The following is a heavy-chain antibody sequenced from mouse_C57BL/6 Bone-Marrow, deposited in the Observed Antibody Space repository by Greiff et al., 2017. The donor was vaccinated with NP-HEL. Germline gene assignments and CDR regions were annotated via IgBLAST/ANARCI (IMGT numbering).Heavy chain of an antibody. CDR2: INYDGSST. CDR3: ARGGYYGSSYVWYFDV. Sequence: EVHLVESEGGLVQPGSSMKLSCTASGFTFSDYYMAWVRQVPEKGLEWVANINYDGSSTYYLDSLKSRFIISRDNAKNILYLQMSSLKSEDTATYYCARGGYYGSSYVWYFDVWGTGTTVTVSS. J-gene: IGHJ1*03. D-gene: IGHD1-1*01. CDR1: GFTFSDYY. V-gene: IGHV5-16*01.